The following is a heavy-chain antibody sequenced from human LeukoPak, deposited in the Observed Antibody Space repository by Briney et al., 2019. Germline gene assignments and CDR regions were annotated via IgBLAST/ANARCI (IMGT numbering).Heavy chain of an antibody. V-gene: IGHV3-74*01. Sequence: GGSLRLSCAASGFTFSTYWMHWVRQAPGKGLVWVSRINSDGSSTTYADSVKGRFTISRDNAKNTLYLQMNSLTAEDTAVYYCARSKYSASHVDYWGQGTLVTVSS. CDR3: ARSKYSASHVDY. D-gene: IGHD1-26*01. CDR1: GFTFSTYW. J-gene: IGHJ4*02. CDR2: INSDGSST.